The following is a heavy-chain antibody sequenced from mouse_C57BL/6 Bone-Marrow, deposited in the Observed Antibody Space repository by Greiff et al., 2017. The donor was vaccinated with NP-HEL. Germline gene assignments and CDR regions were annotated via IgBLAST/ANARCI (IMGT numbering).Heavy chain of an antibody. CDR1: GYAFTNYL. J-gene: IGHJ3*01. Sequence: QVQLKQSGAELVRPGTSVKVSCKASGYAFTNYLIEWVKQRPGQGLEWIGVINPGSGGTNYNEKFKGKATLTADKSSSTAYMQLSSLTSEDSAVYFCAIHSYYYGSSPFAYWGQGTLVTVSA. CDR3: AIHSYYYGSSPFAY. D-gene: IGHD1-1*01. V-gene: IGHV1-54*01. CDR2: INPGSGGT.